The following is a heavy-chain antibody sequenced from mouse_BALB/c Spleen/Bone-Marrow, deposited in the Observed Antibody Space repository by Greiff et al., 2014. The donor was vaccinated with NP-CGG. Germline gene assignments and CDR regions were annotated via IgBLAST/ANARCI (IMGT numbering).Heavy chain of an antibody. CDR2: IDPANGNT. V-gene: IGHV14-3*02. CDR1: GFNIKDTY. CDR3: AMITTGAWFAY. Sequence: EVQLQQSGAELVKPGASVKLSCTASGFNIKDTYMHWVKQRPEQGLEWIGGIDPANGNTKYDPKFQGKATITADTSSNTAYLQLSSLTSEDTAVYYCAMITTGAWFAYWGQGTLVTVSA. J-gene: IGHJ3*01. D-gene: IGHD2-4*01.